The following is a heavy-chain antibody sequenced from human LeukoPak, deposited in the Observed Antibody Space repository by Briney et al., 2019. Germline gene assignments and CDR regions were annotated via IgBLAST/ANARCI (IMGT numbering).Heavy chain of an antibody. CDR2: TRNKANSYTT. CDR1: GFTFSDHY. Sequence: GGSLRLSCAASGFTFSDHYMDWVRQAPGKGLEWVGRTRNKANSYTTEYAASVKGRFTISRDDSKNSLYLQMNSLKTEDTAVYYCARELYSSSSIAFDYWGQGTLVTVSS. J-gene: IGHJ4*02. V-gene: IGHV3-72*01. D-gene: IGHD6-13*01. CDR3: ARELYSSSSIAFDY.